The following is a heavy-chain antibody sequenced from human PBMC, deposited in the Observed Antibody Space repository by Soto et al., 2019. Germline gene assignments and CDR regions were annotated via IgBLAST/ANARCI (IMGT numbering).Heavy chain of an antibody. CDR2: IYYSGST. J-gene: IGHJ6*03. CDR1: GGSISSYY. CDR3: ARLNIVATIVYYYYMDV. D-gene: IGHD5-12*01. Sequence: SETLSLTCTVSGGSISSYYWSWIRQPPGKGLEWIGYIYYSGSTNYNPSLKSRVTISVDTSKNQFSLKLRSVTAADTAVYFCARLNIVATIVYYYYMDVWGKGTTVTVSS. V-gene: IGHV4-59*12.